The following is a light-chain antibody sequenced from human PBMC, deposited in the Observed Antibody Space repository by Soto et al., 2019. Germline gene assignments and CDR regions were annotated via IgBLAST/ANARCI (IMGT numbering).Light chain of an antibody. CDR2: DVS. Sequence: QSALTQPASVSGSPGQSINISCTGTSSDVGGYNYVSWYQHHPGKAPKLIIYDVSNRPSGVSNPFSGSKSGNTASLTISGLQPEDEAYYCCSSHPNIHSLPTDFRTGTK. J-gene: IGLJ1*01. CDR3: SSHPNIHSLPTD. V-gene: IGLV2-14*03. CDR1: SSDVGGYNY.